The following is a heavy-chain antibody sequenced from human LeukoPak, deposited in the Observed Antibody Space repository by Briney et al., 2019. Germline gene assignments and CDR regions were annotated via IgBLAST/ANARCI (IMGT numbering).Heavy chain of an antibody. V-gene: IGHV4-34*01. CDR1: GGSFSGYY. D-gene: IGHD3/OR15-3a*01. Sequence: MASETLSLTCAVYGGSFSGYYWSWIRQPPGKGLEWIGEINHSGSTNYNPSLKSRVTISVDTSKNQFSLKLSSVTAADTAVYYCARWTYYYYGMDVWGQGTTVTVSS. CDR3: ARWTYYYYGMDV. J-gene: IGHJ6*02. CDR2: INHSGST.